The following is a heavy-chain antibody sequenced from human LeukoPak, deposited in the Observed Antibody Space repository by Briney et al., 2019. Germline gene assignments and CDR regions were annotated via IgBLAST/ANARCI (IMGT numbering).Heavy chain of an antibody. CDR2: IYYSGST. Sequence: SETLSLTCTVSGGSISSSSYHWGWVRQPPGKGLEWIGSIYYSGSTYYNPSLKSRVTISVDTSKNQFSLKLSSVTAADTAVYYCARDPSSWFDPWGQGTLVIVSS. V-gene: IGHV4-39*02. J-gene: IGHJ5*02. CDR3: ARDPSSWFDP. CDR1: GGSISSSSYH.